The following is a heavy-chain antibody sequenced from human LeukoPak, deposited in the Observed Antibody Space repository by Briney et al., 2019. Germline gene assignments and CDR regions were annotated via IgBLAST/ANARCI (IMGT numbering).Heavy chain of an antibody. J-gene: IGHJ5*02. Sequence: QSGGSLRLSCAASGFTFDDYTMHWVRQAPGKGLEWVSLISWYGGSTYYADSVKGRFTISRDNSKNSLYLQMNSLRTEDTALYYCAKGVAVAGWNWFDPWGQGTLVTVSS. CDR1: GFTFDDYT. CDR2: ISWYGGST. D-gene: IGHD6-19*01. V-gene: IGHV3-43*01. CDR3: AKGVAVAGWNWFDP.